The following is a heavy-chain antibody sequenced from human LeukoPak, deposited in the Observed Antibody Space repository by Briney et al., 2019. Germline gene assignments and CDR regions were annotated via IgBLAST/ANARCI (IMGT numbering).Heavy chain of an antibody. J-gene: IGHJ4*02. Sequence: GGSLRLSCVVSGFPFSSYAMSWVRQAPGKGLEWVSGISGSGDDTYYAASVKGRFTVSRDTSKNTLYLQMNSLRAEDTAVYYCAKEPLNTVMVSPTFDYWGQGTLVTVSS. D-gene: IGHD5-18*01. CDR1: GFPFSSYA. CDR3: AKEPLNTVMVSPTFDY. CDR2: ISGSGDDT. V-gene: IGHV3-23*01.